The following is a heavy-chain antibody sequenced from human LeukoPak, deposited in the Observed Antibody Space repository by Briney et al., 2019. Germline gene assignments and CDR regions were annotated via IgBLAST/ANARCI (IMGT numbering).Heavy chain of an antibody. J-gene: IGHJ6*02. V-gene: IGHV3-48*03. CDR2: IRSSGNTI. CDR1: GITFSSAE. D-gene: IGHD2-15*01. Sequence: PGGSLRLSCAASGITFSSAEMNWVRQAPGKGLEWISYIRSSGNTIYYADSVKGRFTVSRDNGEHSLYLQMSSLRAEDTAVYYCARDRGIFTRYYYAMDVWGQGTTVTVSS. CDR3: ARDRGIFTRYYYAMDV.